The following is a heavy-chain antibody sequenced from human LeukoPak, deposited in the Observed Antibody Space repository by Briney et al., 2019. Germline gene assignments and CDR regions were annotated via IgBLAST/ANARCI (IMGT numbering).Heavy chain of an antibody. CDR3: ARAKVPARTFYYYYYYMDV. D-gene: IGHD2-2*01. CDR2: INWNGGST. Sequence: TGGSLRLSCTASGFPFSTYHMVWVRQAPGKGLEWVSGINWNGGSTGYADSVKGRFTISRDNAKNSLYLQMNSLRAEDTALYYCARAKVPARTFYYYYYYMDVWGKGTTVTVSS. V-gene: IGHV3-20*04. J-gene: IGHJ6*03. CDR1: GFPFSTYH.